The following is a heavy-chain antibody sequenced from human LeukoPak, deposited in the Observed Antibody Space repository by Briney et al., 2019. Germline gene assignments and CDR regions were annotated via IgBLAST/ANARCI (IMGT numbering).Heavy chain of an antibody. CDR3: AKRPYCSSTSCYGYYYGMDV. V-gene: IGHV3-48*01. J-gene: IGHJ6*02. D-gene: IGHD2-2*01. CDR1: GFTFSSYS. Sequence: GGSLRLSCAASGFTFSSYSMNWVRQAPGKGLEWVSYISSSSSTIYYAGSVKGRFTISRDNSKNTLYLQMNSLRAEDTAVYYCAKRPYCSSTSCYGYYYGMDVWGQGTTVTVSS. CDR2: ISSSSSTI.